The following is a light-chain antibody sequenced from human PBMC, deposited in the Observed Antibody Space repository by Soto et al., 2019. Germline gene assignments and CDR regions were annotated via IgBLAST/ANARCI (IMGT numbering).Light chain of an antibody. CDR2: EVS. Sequence: QSALTQPASVSGSPGQSITISCTGTSSDIGGYNYVSWSQQHPGKAPKLMIYEVSNRPSGVSNRFSGSKSGNTASLTISGLQAEDEADYYCTSYTSSSTAVFGTGTKVTVL. J-gene: IGLJ1*01. CDR1: SSDIGGYNY. CDR3: TSYTSSSTAV. V-gene: IGLV2-14*01.